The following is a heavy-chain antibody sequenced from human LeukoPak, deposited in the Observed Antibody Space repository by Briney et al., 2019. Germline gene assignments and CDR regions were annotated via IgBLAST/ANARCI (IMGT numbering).Heavy chain of an antibody. Sequence: PPASVKVSCKASGYTFTSYGISWVRQAPGQGLEWMGWISAYNGNTNYAQKLQGRVTMTTDTSTSTAYMELRSLRSEDTAVYYCARSPLRRYFDWLLIRDYYYYMDVWGKGTTVTISS. D-gene: IGHD3-9*01. CDR2: ISAYNGNT. V-gene: IGHV1-18*01. J-gene: IGHJ6*03. CDR1: GYTFTSYG. CDR3: ARSPLRRYFDWLLIRDYYYYMDV.